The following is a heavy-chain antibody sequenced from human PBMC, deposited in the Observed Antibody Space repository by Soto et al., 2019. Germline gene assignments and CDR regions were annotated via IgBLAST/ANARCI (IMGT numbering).Heavy chain of an antibody. V-gene: IGHV3-48*01. CDR1: GFTFSSYS. J-gene: IGHJ4*02. CDR2: ISSSSSTI. CDR3: ARPETEYCSGGSCYVFDY. Sequence: GGSLRLSCAASGFTFSSYSMNWVRQAPGKGLEWVSYISSSSSTIYYADSVKGRFTISRDNAKNSLFLQMNSLRAEDTAVYYCARPETEYCSGGSCYVFDYWGQGTLVTVSS. D-gene: IGHD2-15*01.